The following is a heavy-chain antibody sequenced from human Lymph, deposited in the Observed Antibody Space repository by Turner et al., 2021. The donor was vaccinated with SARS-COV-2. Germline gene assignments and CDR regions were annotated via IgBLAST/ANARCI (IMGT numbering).Heavy chain of an antibody. V-gene: IGHV3-7*03. J-gene: IGHJ6*02. CDR2: IKQDGSEK. Sequence: EVQLVESGGGLVQPGGSLRLSCAASGFTFSSYLMSWGRQAAGKGLEWVANIKQDGSEKDYVDSVKGRFTISRDNAKNALYLQMNSLRADDTAVYFCARVGVRFEWSDGYHYYYAMDVWGQGTTVTVSS. D-gene: IGHD3-3*01. CDR1: GFTFSSYL. CDR3: ARVGVRFEWSDGYHYYYAMDV.